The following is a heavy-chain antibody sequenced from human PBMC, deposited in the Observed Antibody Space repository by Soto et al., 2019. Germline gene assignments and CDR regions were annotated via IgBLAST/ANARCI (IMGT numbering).Heavy chain of an antibody. D-gene: IGHD2-2*02. Sequence: GESLKISCKGSGYSFTNNWISWVRQMPGKGLEWMGRIDPRDSYTNYSPSFQGHVTISVDKSDNTSYLQWNTLKASDSAMYFCARSYSTPNSCYNGYFDYWGRGTLVTVSS. V-gene: IGHV5-10-1*01. CDR3: ARSYSTPNSCYNGYFDY. J-gene: IGHJ4*01. CDR2: IDPRDSYT. CDR1: GYSFTNNW.